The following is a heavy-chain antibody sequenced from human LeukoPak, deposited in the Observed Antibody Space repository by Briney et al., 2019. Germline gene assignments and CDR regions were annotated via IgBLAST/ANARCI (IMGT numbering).Heavy chain of an antibody. D-gene: IGHD2-15*01. CDR1: GFTFSSYA. V-gene: IGHV3-30*03. J-gene: IGHJ3*02. CDR2: ISYDGTNK. CDR3: ARATVYSQIDAFYI. Sequence: PGRSLRLSCAASGFTFSSYAMHWVRQAPGKGLEWVAVISYDGTNKYYADSVKGRFTISRDNSKNTLYLQMNSLRAEDTAVYYCARATVYSQIDAFYIWGQGKMLTVSS.